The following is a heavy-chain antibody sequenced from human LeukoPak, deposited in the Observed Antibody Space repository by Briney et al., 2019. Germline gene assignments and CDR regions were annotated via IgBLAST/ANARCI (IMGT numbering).Heavy chain of an antibody. J-gene: IGHJ4*02. CDR1: GGSFSGYY. CDR2: INHSGST. CDR3: ASYNYDFWSGYEY. D-gene: IGHD3-3*01. Sequence: SETLSLTCAVYGGSFSGYYWSWIRQPPGKGLEWIGEINHSGSTNYNPSLKSRVTISVDTSKNQFSLKLSSVTAADTAVYYCASYNYDFWSGYEYWGQGTLVTVSS. V-gene: IGHV4-34*01.